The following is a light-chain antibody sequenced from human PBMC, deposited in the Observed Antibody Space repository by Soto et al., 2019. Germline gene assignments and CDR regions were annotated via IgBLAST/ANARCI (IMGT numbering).Light chain of an antibody. J-gene: IGKJ2*01. V-gene: IGKV3-20*01. Sequence: DIVLTQSPGTLSLSPGERATLSCRASQSVNNNYLAWVQQKPGQAPRLLLYGASSRATGIPDRFSGSGSGTDFTLTISILEPEDFAVYYCQQYAISPRTFGQGTNLEIK. CDR3: QQYAISPRT. CDR1: QSVNNNY. CDR2: GAS.